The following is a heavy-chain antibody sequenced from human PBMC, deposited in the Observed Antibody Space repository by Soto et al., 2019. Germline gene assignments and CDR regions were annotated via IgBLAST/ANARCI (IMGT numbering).Heavy chain of an antibody. CDR2: IIPIFGTA. V-gene: IGHV1-69*13. D-gene: IGHD2-21*02. Sequence: SVKVSCKASGGTFSSYAISWVRQAPGQGLEWMGGIIPIFGTANYAQKFQGRVTITADESTSTAYMELSSLRSEDTAVYYCARSDDYYYGMDVWGQGTTVTVSS. J-gene: IGHJ6*02. CDR1: GGTFSSYA. CDR3: ARSDDYYYGMDV.